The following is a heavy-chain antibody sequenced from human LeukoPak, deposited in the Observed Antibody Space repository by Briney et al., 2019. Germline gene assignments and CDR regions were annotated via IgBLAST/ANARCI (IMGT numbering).Heavy chain of an antibody. V-gene: IGHV3-66*01. CDR1: GFTFSSNY. J-gene: IGHJ4*02. Sequence: PGGSLRLSCAASGFTFSSNYMSWVRQAPGKGLEWVSVIYSGGSTYYADSVKGRFSLSRDNSKNTLYLQMNSLRAEDTAVYYCARDLGEMATNEQTRSDYWGQGTLVTVSS. CDR3: ARDLGEMATNEQTRSDY. D-gene: IGHD5-24*01. CDR2: IYSGGST.